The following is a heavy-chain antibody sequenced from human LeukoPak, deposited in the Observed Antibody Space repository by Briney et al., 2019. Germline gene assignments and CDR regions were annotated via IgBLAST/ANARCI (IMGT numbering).Heavy chain of an antibody. Sequence: GGSLRLSCAASGFIFNFFSMYWVRQSPGKGLEWVAVISYDATNEYYADSVKGRFTISRDDSKSTLYLQMNSLRAEDTAVYYCVRDFASGSYYNLFDYWGQGTLVTVSS. D-gene: IGHD3-10*01. V-gene: IGHV3-30*04. CDR1: GFIFNFFS. CDR2: ISYDATNE. CDR3: VRDFASGSYYNLFDY. J-gene: IGHJ4*02.